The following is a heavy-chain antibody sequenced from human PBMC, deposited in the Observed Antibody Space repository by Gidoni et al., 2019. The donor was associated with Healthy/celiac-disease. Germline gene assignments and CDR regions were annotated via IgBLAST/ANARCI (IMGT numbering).Heavy chain of an antibody. Sequence: EVQLLESGGGLVQPGGSLRLSCASSGFTFSSYAMSWVRQAPGKGLEWVSAISGSGGSTYYADSVKGRFTISRDNSKNTLYLQMNSLRAEDTAVYYCAKPRKLYGDHYWYFDLCGRGTLVTVSS. CDR2: ISGSGGST. CDR1: GFTFSSYA. D-gene: IGHD4-17*01. CDR3: AKPRKLYGDHYWYFDL. J-gene: IGHJ2*01. V-gene: IGHV3-23*01.